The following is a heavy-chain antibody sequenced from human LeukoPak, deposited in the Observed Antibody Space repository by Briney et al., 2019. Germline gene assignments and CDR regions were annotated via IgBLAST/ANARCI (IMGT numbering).Heavy chain of an antibody. CDR1: GGSISTYP. CDR2: IYSSGTT. J-gene: IGHJ6*03. Sequence: PSETLSLTCILSGGSISTYPWAWIRPTAGQELEGIGRIYSSGTTNYNPSLKSRVSMSLDTSKNQFSLKVNSVTAADTSVYYCARGAVSDYYYYMDVWGKGTTVTVSS. CDR3: ARGAVSDYYYYMDV. D-gene: IGHD3-16*01. V-gene: IGHV4-4*07.